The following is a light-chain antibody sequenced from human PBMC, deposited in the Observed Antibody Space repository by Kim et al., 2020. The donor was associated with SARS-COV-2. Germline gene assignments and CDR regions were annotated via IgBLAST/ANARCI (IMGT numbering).Light chain of an antibody. J-gene: IGLJ3*02. CDR1: SSDVGSYNL. Sequence: GPSMTIAGTGTSSDVGSYNLVSWYQQHQGKAPKLMIYEVSKRPSGGANRFSGSKSGNTASLTISGLQAEDEADYYCCSYAGSSTLVFGGGTKLTVL. CDR3: CSYAGSSTLV. CDR2: EVS. V-gene: IGLV2-23*02.